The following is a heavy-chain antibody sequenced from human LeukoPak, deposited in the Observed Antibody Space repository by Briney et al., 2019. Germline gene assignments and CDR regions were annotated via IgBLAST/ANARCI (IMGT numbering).Heavy chain of an antibody. CDR2: IYYSGST. J-gene: IGHJ4*02. Sequence: SETLSLTCTVSGGSISSSSYYWGWIRKPPGKGLEWIGSIYYSGSTYYNPSLKSRVTISVDTSKNQFSLRLSSVTAADTAVYYCARRMATINGIDYWGQGTLVTVSS. V-gene: IGHV4-39*01. CDR3: ARRMATINGIDY. D-gene: IGHD5-24*01. CDR1: GGSISSSSYY.